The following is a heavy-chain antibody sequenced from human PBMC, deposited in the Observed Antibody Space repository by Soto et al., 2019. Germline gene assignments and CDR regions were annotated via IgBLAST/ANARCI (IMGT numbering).Heavy chain of an antibody. CDR3: ARDPHRGYSYGYGDY. J-gene: IGHJ4*02. Sequence: ASVKVSCKASGGTFSSYTISWVRQAPGQGLEWMGWISAYNGNTNYAQKLQGRVTMTTDTSTSTAYMELRSLRSDDTAVYYRARDPHRGYSYGYGDYWGQGTLVTVSS. CDR2: ISAYNGNT. CDR1: GGTFSSYT. V-gene: IGHV1-18*01. D-gene: IGHD5-18*01.